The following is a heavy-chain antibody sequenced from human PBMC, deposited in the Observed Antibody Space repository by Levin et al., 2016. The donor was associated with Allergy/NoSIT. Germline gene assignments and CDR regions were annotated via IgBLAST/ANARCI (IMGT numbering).Heavy chain of an antibody. D-gene: IGHD5-24*01. Sequence: SETLSLTCTVSGASISDYHWNWLRQSPGKGLEWIAYIWHIGATKYNPSLKSRVTISLDTSKSQFSLNLNSVTAADTAVYYCAGCRHVACQDHFQHWGQGSLVTVSS. V-gene: IGHV4-59*01. CDR3: AGCRHVACQDHFQH. J-gene: IGHJ1*01. CDR1: GASISDYH. CDR2: IWHIGAT.